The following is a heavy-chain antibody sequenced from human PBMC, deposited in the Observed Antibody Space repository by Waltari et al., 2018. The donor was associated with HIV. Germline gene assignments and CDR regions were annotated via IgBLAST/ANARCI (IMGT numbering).Heavy chain of an antibody. Sequence: QQLGAALFKPADTLSPPCPVYDGTVSGHHWSWIRQSPGKGLEWIGEINHSGVPNYNSSLKSRIFISVDTSKNQFSLRLTSLTAADTGVYFCARWEGHFDVWGRGT. D-gene: IGHD1-26*01. CDR1: DGTVSGHH. CDR3: ARWEGHFDV. V-gene: IGHV4-34*08. J-gene: IGHJ2*01. CDR2: INHSGVP.